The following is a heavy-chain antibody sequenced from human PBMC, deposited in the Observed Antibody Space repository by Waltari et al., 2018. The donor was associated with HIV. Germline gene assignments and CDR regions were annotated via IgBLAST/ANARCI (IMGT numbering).Heavy chain of an antibody. Sequence: QVELVLCGGGVVQPGRSPRVSCPASRFPSCGYDMHWVRQAPGKGLEWVAVISYDGSNKYYADSVKGRFTISRDNSKNTLYLQMNSLRAEDTAVYYCARDQTMTRAFDIWGQGTMVTVSS. D-gene: IGHD3-22*01. CDR3: ARDQTMTRAFDI. CDR2: ISYDGSNK. CDR1: RFPSCGYD. J-gene: IGHJ3*02. V-gene: IGHV3-30*01.